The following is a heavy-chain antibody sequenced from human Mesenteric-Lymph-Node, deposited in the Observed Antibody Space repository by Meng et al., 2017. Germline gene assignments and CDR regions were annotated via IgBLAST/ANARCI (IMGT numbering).Heavy chain of an antibody. D-gene: IGHD3-22*01. CDR2: ISYDGSNK. Sequence: GGSLRLSCAASGFTFSSYAMHWVRRAPGKGLEWVAVISYDGSNKYYADSVKGRFTISRHNSKNTLYLQMNSLRAEDTAVYYCASQQTYYYDSSGYYPFDYWGQGTLVTVSS. V-gene: IGHV3-30*01. CDR3: ASQQTYYYDSSGYYPFDY. CDR1: GFTFSSYA. J-gene: IGHJ4*02.